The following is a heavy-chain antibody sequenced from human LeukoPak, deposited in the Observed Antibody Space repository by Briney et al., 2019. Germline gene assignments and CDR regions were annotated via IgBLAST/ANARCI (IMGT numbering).Heavy chain of an antibody. CDR3: ARAYKDRSLAGKKEFFQH. D-gene: IGHD6-19*01. J-gene: IGHJ1*01. CDR1: GFTFDNYA. CDR2: ISWNSGTI. V-gene: IGHV3-9*01. Sequence: GRSLRLSCAASGFTFDNYAMNWVRQVPGKGLEWISRISWNSGTIGYADSVKGRFTISRDNANNFLYLQMNSLRAEDTALYYCARAYKDRSLAGKKEFFQHWGQGTLVTVSS.